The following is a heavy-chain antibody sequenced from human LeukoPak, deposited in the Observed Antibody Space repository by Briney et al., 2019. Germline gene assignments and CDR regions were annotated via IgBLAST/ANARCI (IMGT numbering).Heavy chain of an antibody. V-gene: IGHV4-59*08. Sequence: SETLSLTCTVSGGSISSYYWSWIRQPPGKGLEWIAYISDIGSINYNPSLKSRVTISLDTSKNQFSLKLSSVTAADTAVYHCAGHDPSNIVDCWGQGTLVTVSS. CDR2: ISDIGSI. D-gene: IGHD2/OR15-2a*01. CDR3: AGHDPSNIVDC. CDR1: GGSISSYY. J-gene: IGHJ4*02.